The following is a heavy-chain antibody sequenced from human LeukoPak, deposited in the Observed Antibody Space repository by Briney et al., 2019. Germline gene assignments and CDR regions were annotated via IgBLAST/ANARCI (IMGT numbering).Heavy chain of an antibody. CDR3: ARTGGYYRVFDY. Sequence: GASVKVSCKASGYTFTSYAMHWVRQAPGQRLEWMGWINAGNGNTKYSQKFQGRVTITRDTSASTAYMELSGLRSEDTAVYYCARTGGYYRVFDYWGQGTLVTVSS. D-gene: IGHD3-3*01. J-gene: IGHJ4*02. CDR1: GYTFTSYA. CDR2: INAGNGNT. V-gene: IGHV1-3*01.